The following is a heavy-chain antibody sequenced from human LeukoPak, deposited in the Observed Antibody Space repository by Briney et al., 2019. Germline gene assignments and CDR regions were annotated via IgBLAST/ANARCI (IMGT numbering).Heavy chain of an antibody. CDR1: GGSISSYY. D-gene: IGHD2-15*01. CDR2: IYYSGST. V-gene: IGHV4-59*01. J-gene: IGHJ4*02. Sequence: SETLSLTCTVSGGSISSYYWSWIRQPPGKGLEWIGYIYYSGSTNYNPSLKSRVTISVDTSKNQFSLKLSSVTAADTAAYYCARATVADYYFDYWGQGTLVTVSS. CDR3: ARATVADYYFDY.